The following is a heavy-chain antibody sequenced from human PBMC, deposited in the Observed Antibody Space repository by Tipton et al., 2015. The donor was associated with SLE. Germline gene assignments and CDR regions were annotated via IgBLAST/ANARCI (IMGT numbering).Heavy chain of an antibody. CDR3: VREGDPFDYTTSSPSQDFMDV. CDR2: IYTSGST. Sequence: TLSLTCTVSGGSITSGGYYWSWIRQPAGKGLEWIGRIYTSGSTNYNPSLKSRVTISVDTSKNQFSLKLSSVTAADTAVYYCVREGDPFDYTTSSPSQDFMDVWGKGTTVTVSS. V-gene: IGHV4-61*02. CDR1: GGSITSGGYY. D-gene: IGHD6-6*01. J-gene: IGHJ6*03.